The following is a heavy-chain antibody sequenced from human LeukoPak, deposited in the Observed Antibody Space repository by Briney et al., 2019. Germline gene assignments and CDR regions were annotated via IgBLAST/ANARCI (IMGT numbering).Heavy chain of an antibody. J-gene: IGHJ4*02. D-gene: IGHD3-10*01. CDR2: INPNSGGT. Sequence: ASVKVSCKASGYTFTGYYIHWVRQAPGQGLEWMGWINPNSGGTNYAQKFQGRVTMTRDTSISTAYMELSRLRSDDTAVYYCARDGVLLWFGEPYYFDYWGQGTLVTVSS. CDR3: ARDGVLLWFGEPYYFDY. CDR1: GYTFTGYY. V-gene: IGHV1-2*02.